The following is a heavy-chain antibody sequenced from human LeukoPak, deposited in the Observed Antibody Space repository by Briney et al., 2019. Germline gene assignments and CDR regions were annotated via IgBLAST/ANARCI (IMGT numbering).Heavy chain of an antibody. CDR3: ARQTGSGLFTLP. CDR2: IYYTGNT. J-gene: IGHJ4*02. V-gene: IGHV4-39*01. Sequence: SETLSLTYTVSGVSISSSNSYWGWIRQPPGKGLEWIGSIYYTGNTYYNASLKSRVTISIDTSKNQISLRLTSVTATDTAMYYCARQTGSGLFTLPGGQGTLVTVSS. D-gene: IGHD3/OR15-3a*01. CDR1: GVSISSSNSY.